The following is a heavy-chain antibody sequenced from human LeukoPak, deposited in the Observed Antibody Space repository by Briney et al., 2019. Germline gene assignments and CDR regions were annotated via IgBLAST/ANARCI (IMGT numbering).Heavy chain of an antibody. V-gene: IGHV1-2*02. CDR1: GYTFTSYY. J-gene: IGHJ4*02. Sequence: ASVKVSCKASGYTFTSYYMHWVRQAPGQGLEWMGWINPNSGGTNYAQKFQGRVTMTRDTSISTAYMELSRLRSDDTAVYYCARGEPATYYYDSSGYPDYWGQGTLVTVSS. CDR2: INPNSGGT. D-gene: IGHD3-22*01. CDR3: ARGEPATYYYDSSGYPDY.